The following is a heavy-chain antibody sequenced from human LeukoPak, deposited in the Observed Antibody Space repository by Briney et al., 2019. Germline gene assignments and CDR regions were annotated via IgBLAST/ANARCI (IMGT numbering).Heavy chain of an antibody. CDR2: IYYTGST. CDR3: ARAVHNFGFYYGMDV. CDR1: GGSISSFY. Sequence: KPSETLSLTCTASGGSISSFYWNRIRQPPGKGLEWIGNIYYTGSTNYNPSLKSRLSISVDTSKNQFSLKLSSVTAADTAVYYCARAVHNFGFYYGMDVWGQGTTVTVSS. V-gene: IGHV4-59*01. D-gene: IGHD1-1*01. J-gene: IGHJ6*02.